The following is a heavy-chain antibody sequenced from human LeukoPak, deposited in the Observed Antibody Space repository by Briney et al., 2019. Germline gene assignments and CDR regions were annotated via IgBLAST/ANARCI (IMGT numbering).Heavy chain of an antibody. CDR3: AKALLWFGEGFDY. CDR1: GFTFSSYG. D-gene: IGHD3-10*01. J-gene: IGHJ4*02. Sequence: GGSLRLSCAASGFTFSSYGMHWVRQAPGKGLEWVAVISYDGSNKYYADSVKGRFTISRDNSKNTLYLQMNSLRAEDTAVYYCAKALLWFGEGFDYWGQGTLVTVSS. CDR2: ISYDGSNK. V-gene: IGHV3-30*18.